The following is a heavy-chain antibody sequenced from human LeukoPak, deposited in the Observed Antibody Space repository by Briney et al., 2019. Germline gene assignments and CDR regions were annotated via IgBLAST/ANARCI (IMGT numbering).Heavy chain of an antibody. D-gene: IGHD3-3*01. CDR2: IWYDGSNK. Sequence: HPGGSLRLSCAASGFTFSSYGMHWVRQAPGKGLEWVAVIWYDGSNKYYADSVKGRFTISRDSSKNTLYLQMNSLRAEDTAVYYCARDRLQYYDFWSGYDPFDYWGQGTLVTVSS. CDR3: ARDRLQYYDFWSGYDPFDY. J-gene: IGHJ4*02. V-gene: IGHV3-33*01. CDR1: GFTFSSYG.